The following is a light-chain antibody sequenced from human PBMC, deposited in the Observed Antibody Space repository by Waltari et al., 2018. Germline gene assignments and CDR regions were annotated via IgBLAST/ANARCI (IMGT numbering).Light chain of an antibody. CDR2: LGS. Sequence: DIVMTQSLLSLPVTPGEPASISCKSSQSLLHSNGFNYLDWYLQKPGQSPQLLIYLGSTRASGVPDRFSGSGTGTDFTLKISRVAAEDVGVYYCMQALQSPITFGQGTRLEIK. CDR1: QSLLHSNGFNY. CDR3: MQALQSPIT. J-gene: IGKJ5*01. V-gene: IGKV2-28*01.